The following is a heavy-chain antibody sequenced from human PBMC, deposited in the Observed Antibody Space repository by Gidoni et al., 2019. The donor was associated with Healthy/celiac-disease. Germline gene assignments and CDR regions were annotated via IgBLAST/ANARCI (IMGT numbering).Heavy chain of an antibody. CDR2: ISSSGSTI. J-gene: IGHJ6*02. CDR1: GFTFGDHY. D-gene: IGHD7-27*01. V-gene: IGHV3-11*01. CDR3: ARDRTDFLLGYYYGMDV. Sequence: QAQLVESGGGLVKPGGSLRLSCAASGFTFGDHYMSWIRQAPGKGLEWFSYISSSGSTIYYADSVKGRFTISRDNAKNSLYLQMNSLRAEDTAVYYCARDRTDFLLGYYYGMDVWGQGTTVTVSS.